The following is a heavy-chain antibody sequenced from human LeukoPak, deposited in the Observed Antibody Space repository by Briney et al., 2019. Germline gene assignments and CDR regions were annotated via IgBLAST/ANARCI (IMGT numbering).Heavy chain of an antibody. Sequence: GGSLRLSCAASGFPFSISWMHWFRQVPGKGLMWVSRITTDETTTYADSVRGRFTISRDNAKNTVYLQMNSLRVEDTAVYYCAKDWCATTVYWVQGILVTVSS. J-gene: IGHJ4*02. V-gene: IGHV3-74*01. D-gene: IGHD1-1*01. CDR1: GFPFSISW. CDR2: ITTDETT. CDR3: AKDWCATTVY.